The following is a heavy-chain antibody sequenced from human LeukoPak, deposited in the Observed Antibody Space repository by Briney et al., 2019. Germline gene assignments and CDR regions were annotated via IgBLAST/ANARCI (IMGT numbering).Heavy chain of an antibody. CDR2: IYSGGST. D-gene: IGHD6-13*01. V-gene: IGHV3-66*01. CDR3: ARDLPRSCSWPMD. J-gene: IGHJ4*02. Sequence: GGSLRLSCAASGFTVSSNYMNWVRQAPGKGLEWVSVIYSGGSTYYADSVKGRFTISRDNSKNTLYLQMNSLRAEDTAVYYCARDLPRSCSWPMDWGQGTLVTVSS. CDR1: GFTVSSNY.